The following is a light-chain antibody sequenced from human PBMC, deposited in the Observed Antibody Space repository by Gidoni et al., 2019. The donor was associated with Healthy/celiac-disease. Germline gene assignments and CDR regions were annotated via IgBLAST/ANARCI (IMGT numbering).Light chain of an antibody. CDR3: QQCYSTLYT. J-gene: IGKJ2*01. CDR2: AAS. CDR1: QSISSY. V-gene: IGKV1-39*01. Sequence: DIQMTPSPSSLSASVVDRVTITCRASQSISSYLNWYQQKPGKAPKPLIYAASSLQSGVPSRFSGSGSGTDFTLTISSLQPEDFATYYCQQCYSTLYTFGQGTKLEIK.